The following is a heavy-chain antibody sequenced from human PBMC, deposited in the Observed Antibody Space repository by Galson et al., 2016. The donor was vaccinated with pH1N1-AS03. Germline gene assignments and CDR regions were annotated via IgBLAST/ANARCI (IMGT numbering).Heavy chain of an antibody. V-gene: IGHV3-30*04. CDR2: ISSDGSNK. D-gene: IGHD6-19*01. CDR1: GFTFSPYA. Sequence: SLRLSCAGSGFTFSPYAMHWVRQAPGKGLEWVAVISSDGSNKYYSDSGKGRFTISRDNSKSTLYLQMNSLRAEDSAVYYCARETVFGTCFEYWGQGTLVTVSS. J-gene: IGHJ4*02. CDR3: ARETVFGTCFEY.